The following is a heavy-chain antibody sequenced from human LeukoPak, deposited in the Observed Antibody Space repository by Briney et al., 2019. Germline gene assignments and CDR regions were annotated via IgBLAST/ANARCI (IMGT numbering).Heavy chain of an antibody. Sequence: PGGSLRLSCAASGFTFSSYSMNWVRQAPGKGLEWVSSISSSSSYIYYADSVKGRFTISRDNAKNSPYLQMNSLRAEDTAVYYCARVGGIAVAADYWGQGTLVTVSS. V-gene: IGHV3-21*01. D-gene: IGHD6-19*01. CDR1: GFTFSSYS. CDR2: ISSSSSYI. J-gene: IGHJ4*02. CDR3: ARVGGIAVAADY.